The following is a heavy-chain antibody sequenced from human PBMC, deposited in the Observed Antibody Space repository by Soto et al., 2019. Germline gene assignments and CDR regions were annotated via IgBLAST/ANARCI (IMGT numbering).Heavy chain of an antibody. D-gene: IGHD3-16*01. V-gene: IGHV1-18*01. CDR3: ARDLGKVLDTRTDY. CDR2: ISAYNGNT. J-gene: IGHJ4*02. Sequence: QVQLVQSGAEVKKPGASVKVSCKASGYTFRNYGISWVRQAPGQGLEWMGWISAYNGNTYYAQKFQGRVTMTTDTSTNTAYMDLRSLISDDTAVFYCARDLGKVLDTRTDYCGRGLLVTVS. CDR1: GYTFRNYG.